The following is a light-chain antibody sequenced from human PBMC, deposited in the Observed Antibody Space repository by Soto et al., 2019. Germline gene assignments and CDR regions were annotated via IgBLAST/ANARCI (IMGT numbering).Light chain of an antibody. J-gene: IGKJ5*01. Sequence: EIMLTQSPGTLSLSPGERATLSCRASQSVSSSYLAWYQQKPGQAPRLLIYDASNRATGIPARFSGSGSGTDFTLTISSLQPEDFATYYYQQANSFPITFGHATRLE. CDR2: DAS. CDR1: QSVSSSY. CDR3: QQANSFPIT. V-gene: IGKV3D-20*02.